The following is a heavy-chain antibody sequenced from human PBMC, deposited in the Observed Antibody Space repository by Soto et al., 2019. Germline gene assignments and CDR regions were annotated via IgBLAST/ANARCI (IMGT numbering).Heavy chain of an antibody. CDR2: IYYSGST. J-gene: IGHJ6*02. CDR1: GGSISSGGYY. V-gene: IGHV4-31*03. CDR3: ARDRKCGYYDSSGYPPCYYYGMDV. Sequence: PSETLSLTCTVSGGSISSGGYYWSWIRQHPGKGLEWIGYIYYSGSTYYNPSLKSRVTISVDTSKNQFPLKLSSVTAADTAVYYCARDRKCGYYDSSGYPPCYYYGMDVWGQGTTVTVSS. D-gene: IGHD3-22*01.